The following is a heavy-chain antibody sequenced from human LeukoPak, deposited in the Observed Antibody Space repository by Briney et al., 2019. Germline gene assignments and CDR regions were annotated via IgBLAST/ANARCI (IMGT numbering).Heavy chain of an antibody. CDR3: AKDDSYPAPYFDY. J-gene: IGHJ4*02. Sequence: GGSLRLSCAASGFTFSSYGMHWVRQAPGKGLEWVAVISYDGSNKYYADSVKGRFTISRDNSKNTLYLQMNSLRAEDTAVYYCAKDDSYPAPYFDYWGQGTLVTVSS. CDR1: GFTFSSYG. V-gene: IGHV3-30*18. CDR2: ISYDGSNK. D-gene: IGHD5-18*01.